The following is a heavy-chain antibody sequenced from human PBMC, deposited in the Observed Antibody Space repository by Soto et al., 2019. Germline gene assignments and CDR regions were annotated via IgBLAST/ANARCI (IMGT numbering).Heavy chain of an antibody. Sequence: QVQLVQSGAEVKKPGSSVKVSCKASGGTFSSYTISWVRQAPGQGLEWMGRIIPILGIANYAQRFQGRVTITADKSTSTAYMGLSRLRSEDTVVYYCARVGEGYCTNGVCYTEWFDPWGQGTLVTVSS. CDR1: GGTFSSYT. CDR2: IIPILGIA. CDR3: ARVGEGYCTNGVCYTEWFDP. V-gene: IGHV1-69*02. J-gene: IGHJ5*02. D-gene: IGHD2-8*01.